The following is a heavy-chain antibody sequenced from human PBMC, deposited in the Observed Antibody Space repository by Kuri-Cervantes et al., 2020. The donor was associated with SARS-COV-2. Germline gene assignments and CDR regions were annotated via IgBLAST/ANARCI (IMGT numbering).Heavy chain of an antibody. V-gene: IGHV1-69*05. Sequence: SVKVSCKASGGTFSSYAISWVRQAPGQGLEWMGGIIPIFGTANYAQKFQGRVTMTRDTSTSTVYMELSSLRSEDTAVYYCARDQEEDRRFDYWGQGTLVTVSS. CDR1: GGTFSSYA. CDR3: ARDQEEDRRFDY. J-gene: IGHJ4*02. CDR2: IIPIFGTA.